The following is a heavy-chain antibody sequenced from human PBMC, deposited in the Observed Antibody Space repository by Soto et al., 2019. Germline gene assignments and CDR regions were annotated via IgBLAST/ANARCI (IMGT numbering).Heavy chain of an antibody. CDR2: INSDGSST. CDR1: GFTFSSYW. CDR3: ARDLGLRLGELSFFDY. J-gene: IGHJ4*02. Sequence: EVQLVESGGGLVQPGGSLRLSCAASGFTFSSYWMHWVRQAAGKRLVWVSRINSDGSSTSYADSVKGRFTISRDNAKNTLYLQMNSLRAEDSAVYYCARDLGLRLGELSFFDYWGQGTLVTVSS. V-gene: IGHV3-74*01. D-gene: IGHD3-16*02.